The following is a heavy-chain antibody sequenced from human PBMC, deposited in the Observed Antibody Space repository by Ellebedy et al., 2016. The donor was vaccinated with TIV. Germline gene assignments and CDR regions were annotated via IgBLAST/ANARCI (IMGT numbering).Heavy chain of an antibody. D-gene: IGHD6-13*01. CDR2: INPDSGGT. CDR1: GYTFTANY. V-gene: IGHV1-2*02. CDR3: ARVRRGSSGMDV. Sequence: ASVKVSCKASGYTFTANYIHWVRQAPGKGREWMGWINPDSGGTNFARHFQGRVTMTSDTSVNTVYMELSRLESDDTAVYYCARVRRGSSGMDVWGQGTTVTVS. J-gene: IGHJ6*02.